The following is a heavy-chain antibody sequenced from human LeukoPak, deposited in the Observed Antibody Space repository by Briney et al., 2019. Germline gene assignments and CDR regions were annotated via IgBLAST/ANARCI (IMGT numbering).Heavy chain of an antibody. CDR2: IKGDGSHT. CDR1: GFTFSNYW. CDR3: ANVGYYYDSSADY. Sequence: GGSLRLSCAASGFTFSNYWMHWVRQAPGKGLVWVSRIKGDGSHTIYANSVKGRFTISRDNSKNTLYLQMNSLRAEDTAVYYCANVGYYYDSSADYWGQGTLVTVSS. V-gene: IGHV3-74*01. D-gene: IGHD3-22*01. J-gene: IGHJ4*02.